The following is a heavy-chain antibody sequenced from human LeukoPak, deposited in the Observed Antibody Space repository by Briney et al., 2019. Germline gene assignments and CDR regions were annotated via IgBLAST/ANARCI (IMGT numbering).Heavy chain of an antibody. CDR2: IYYSGST. CDR1: GGSISSYY. CDR3: ARHPSHGSGQLNYYYYYGMDV. D-gene: IGHD3-10*01. J-gene: IGHJ6*02. V-gene: IGHV4-59*08. Sequence: SETLSLTCTVSGGSISSYYWSWIRQPPGKGLEWIGYIYYSGSTNYNPSLKSRVTISVDTSKNQFSLKLSSVTAADTAVYYCARHPSHGSGQLNYYYYYGMDVWGQGTTVTVSS.